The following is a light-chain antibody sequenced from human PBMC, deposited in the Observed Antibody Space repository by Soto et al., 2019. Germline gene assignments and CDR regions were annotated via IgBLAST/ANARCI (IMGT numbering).Light chain of an antibody. V-gene: IGKV3-15*01. J-gene: IGKJ1*01. CDR3: LQYNNWPRT. CDR2: DAS. Sequence: EIVMTQSPATLSVSPGEGAILSCRASQDVKTNVAWYQQKPGQPPRLLIHDASTRATGMPARFSATGSGTEFTFIISSLQSEDFAVYYCLQYNNWPRTFGQGTKVEIK. CDR1: QDVKTN.